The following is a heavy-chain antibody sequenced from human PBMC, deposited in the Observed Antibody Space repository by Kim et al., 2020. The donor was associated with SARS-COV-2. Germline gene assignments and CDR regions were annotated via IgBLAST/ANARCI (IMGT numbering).Heavy chain of an antibody. CDR3: ATDPPPIAVAA. CDR1: GHIFTGYY. Sequence: ASVKVSCKASGHIFTGYYMHWVRQAPGQGLEWMGWINPNTGNTNYAQKFQGRVTMTRDTSITTAYMDLRRLISDDTAVYYCATDPPPIAVAAWGQGTLVTVSS. V-gene: IGHV1-2*02. D-gene: IGHD6-19*01. CDR2: INPNTGNT. J-gene: IGHJ4*02.